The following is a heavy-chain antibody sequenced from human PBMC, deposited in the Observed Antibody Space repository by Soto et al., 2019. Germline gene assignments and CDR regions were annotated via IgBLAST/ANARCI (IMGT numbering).Heavy chain of an antibody. CDR2: INSDGSST. D-gene: IGHD3-10*01. CDR1: GFTFSSYW. V-gene: IGHV3-74*01. Sequence: EVQLVESGGGLVQPGGSLRLSCAASGFTFSSYWMHWVRQAPGKGLVWVSRINSDGSSTSYADSVKGRFTISRDNAKNTLYLQMNSLRAEDTAVYYCARDRESSWFGELLLGYNWFDPWGQGTLVTVSS. CDR3: ARDRESSWFGELLLGYNWFDP. J-gene: IGHJ5*02.